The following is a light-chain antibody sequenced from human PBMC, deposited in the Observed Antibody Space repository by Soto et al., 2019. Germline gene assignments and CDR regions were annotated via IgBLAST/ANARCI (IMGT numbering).Light chain of an antibody. CDR3: SSYTSRSTLYV. CDR2: DVS. CDR1: SSDVGGYNY. J-gene: IGLJ1*01. Sequence: QSALTQPASVSGSPGQSITFSCTGTSSDVGGYNYVSWYQQHPGKAPKLMIYDVSNRPSGVSNRFSGSKSGNTASLTISGLQAEDEADYYCSSYTSRSTLYVFGTGTKVTVL. V-gene: IGLV2-14*01.